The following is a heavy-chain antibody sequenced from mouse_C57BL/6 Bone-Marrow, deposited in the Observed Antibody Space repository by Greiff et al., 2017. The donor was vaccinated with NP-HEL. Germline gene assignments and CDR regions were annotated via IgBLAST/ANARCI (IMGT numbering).Heavy chain of an antibody. Sequence: EVKLQESGPGLVKPSQSLSLTCSVSGYSITSGYYWNLNRQFPGNKLECMGYISYDGSNNYNPSLKNRISITRDTSKNQFFLKLNAVTTEDTAKYYCTRKGGYDEDYWGQGTTLTVSS. CDR1: GYSITSGYY. D-gene: IGHD2-2*01. CDR2: ISYDGSN. J-gene: IGHJ2*01. V-gene: IGHV3-6*01. CDR3: TRKGGYDEDY.